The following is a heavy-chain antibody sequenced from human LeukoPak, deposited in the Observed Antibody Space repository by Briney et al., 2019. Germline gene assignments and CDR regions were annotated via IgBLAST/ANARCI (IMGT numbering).Heavy chain of an antibody. CDR1: GGTFSSYT. Sequence: GASVKVSCKASGGTFSSYTISWVRQAPGQGLEWMGRIIPILGIANYAQKFQGRVTITADKSTSTAYMELSSLRSEDTAVYYCARDPPAVVTPNYYYGMGVWGQGTTVTVSS. CDR3: ARDPPAVVTPNYYYGMGV. V-gene: IGHV1-69*04. CDR2: IIPILGIA. D-gene: IGHD4-23*01. J-gene: IGHJ6*02.